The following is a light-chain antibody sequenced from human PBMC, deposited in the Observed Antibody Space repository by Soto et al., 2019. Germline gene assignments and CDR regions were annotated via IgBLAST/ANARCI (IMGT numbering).Light chain of an antibody. J-gene: IGKJ5*01. V-gene: IGKV3-11*01. CDR2: DTS. CDR1: QSVNRY. CDR3: QQYGSSLSIT. Sequence: EVVLTQSPATLSLSPGERATLSCRASQSVNRYLAWYQQKPGQAPRLLIYDTSNRAAGIPARFSGSGSGTDFTLTISSLQSEDFAVYYCQQYGSSLSITFGQGTRLEIK.